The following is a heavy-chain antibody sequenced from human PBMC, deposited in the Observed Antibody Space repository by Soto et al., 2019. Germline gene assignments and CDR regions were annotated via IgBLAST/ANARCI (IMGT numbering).Heavy chain of an antibody. J-gene: IGHJ3*02. CDR3: ARDPRGIAGTDAFDI. CDR1: GFTFSSYG. V-gene: IGHV3-30*03. CDR2: ISYDGSNK. Sequence: QVQLVESGGGVVQPGRSLRLSCAASGFTFSSYGMHWVRQAPGKGLEWVAVISYDGSNKYYADSVKGRFTISRDNSKNTLYLQINSLRAEDTAVYYCARDPRGIAGTDAFDIWGQGTMVTVSS. D-gene: IGHD3-10*01.